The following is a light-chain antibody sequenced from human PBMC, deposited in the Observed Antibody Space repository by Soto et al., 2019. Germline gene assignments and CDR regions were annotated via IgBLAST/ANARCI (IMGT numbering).Light chain of an antibody. J-gene: IGLJ1*01. CDR3: CSYAGGRTYV. CDR1: SSDVGNYNL. V-gene: IGLV2-23*01. CDR2: EYA. Sequence: QSALTQPASVSGSPGQSITISCTGTSSDVGNYNLVSWYQYHPGKAPKLIIYEYAKRPSGVSNRFSGSKSGYTASLTISGLQAEDEADFYCCSYAGGRTYVFGTGTKVTVL.